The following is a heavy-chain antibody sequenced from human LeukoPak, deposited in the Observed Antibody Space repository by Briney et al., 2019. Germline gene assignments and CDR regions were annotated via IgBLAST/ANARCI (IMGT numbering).Heavy chain of an antibody. Sequence: PGGSLRLSCAASGFTFSSYWMHWVRQAPGKGLVWVSHINGDGGSTTYADSVKGRFTISRDNAKNTLYLQMNSLRAEDTAVFYCTRSLNYGFDYWGKGTLVTVSS. J-gene: IGHJ4*02. CDR3: TRSLNYGFDY. CDR1: GFTFSSYW. D-gene: IGHD5-24*01. V-gene: IGHV3-74*03. CDR2: INGDGGST.